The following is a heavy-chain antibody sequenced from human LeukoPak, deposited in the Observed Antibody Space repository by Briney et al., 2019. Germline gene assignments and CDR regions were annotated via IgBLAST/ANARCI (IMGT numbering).Heavy chain of an antibody. CDR3: ARDLIGGGNHDAFDL. V-gene: IGHV3-53*01. Sequence: GGSLRLSCAASGFTFSSYEMNWVRQAPGKGLEWVSVVYRGGSTYYADSVKGRFTISRDNSKNTLFLQMNSLRAEDTAVYYCARDLIGGGNHDAFDLWGQGTMVIVSS. CDR2: VYRGGST. D-gene: IGHD1-26*01. CDR1: GFTFSSYE. J-gene: IGHJ3*01.